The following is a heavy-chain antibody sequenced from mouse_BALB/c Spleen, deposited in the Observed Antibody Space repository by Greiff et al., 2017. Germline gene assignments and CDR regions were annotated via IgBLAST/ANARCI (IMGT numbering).Heavy chain of an antibody. CDR1: GYSITSDYA. J-gene: IGHJ4*01. D-gene: IGHD2-3*01. CDR3: ARGGLLRGMDY. Sequence: EVMLVESGPGLVKPSQSLSLTCTVTGYSITSDYAWNWIRQFPGNKLEWMGYISYSGSTSYNPSLKSRISITRDTSKNQFFLQLNSVTTEDTATYYCARGGLLRGMDYWGQGTSVTVSS. CDR2: ISYSGST. V-gene: IGHV3-2*02.